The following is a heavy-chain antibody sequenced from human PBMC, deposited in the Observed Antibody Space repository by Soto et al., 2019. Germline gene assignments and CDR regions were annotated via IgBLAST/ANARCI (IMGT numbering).Heavy chain of an antibody. CDR3: ARAAPAAAGHHGYFDY. Sequence: SETLSLTCTVSGGSISTYYWSWIRQPPGKGLEWIGYIYYDGSTSYNPSLRSRVTISVDTSKNQFSLILSSVTSADTAVYYCARAAPAAAGHHGYFDYWGQGTLVTVSS. V-gene: IGHV4-59*01. J-gene: IGHJ4*02. CDR1: GGSISTYY. CDR2: IYYDGST. D-gene: IGHD6-13*01.